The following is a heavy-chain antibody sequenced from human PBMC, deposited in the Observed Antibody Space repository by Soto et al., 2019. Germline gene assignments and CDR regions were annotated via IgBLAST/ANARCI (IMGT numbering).Heavy chain of an antibody. CDR2: IYYSGST. V-gene: IGHV4-31*03. Sequence: VQLQASGPGLVKPSPTLSLICTVSGGSISSGGYYWSWIRQHPGTGLEWIGYIYYSGSTYYNTSLKSRVTISVDTSKKRCSLKVNSVTAADTAVYYCARDISHGSGGYGMDVWGQGTTVTVSS. CDR1: GGSISSGGYY. D-gene: IGHD3-10*01. J-gene: IGHJ6*02. CDR3: ARDISHGSGGYGMDV.